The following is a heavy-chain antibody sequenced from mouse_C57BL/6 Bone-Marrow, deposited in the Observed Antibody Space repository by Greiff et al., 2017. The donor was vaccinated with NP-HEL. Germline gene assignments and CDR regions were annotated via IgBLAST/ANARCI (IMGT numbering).Heavy chain of an antibody. CDR1: GFNIKDDY. V-gene: IGHV14-4*01. CDR3: TTGGYYCWFAY. D-gene: IGHD2-3*01. CDR2: IDPENGDT. J-gene: IGHJ3*01. Sequence: EVQRVESGAELARPGASVKLSCTASGFNIKDDYMHWVKQRPEQGLEWIGWIDPENGDTEYASKFQGKATITADTSSNTAYLQLSSLTSEDTAVYYCTTGGYYCWFAYWGQGTLVTVSA.